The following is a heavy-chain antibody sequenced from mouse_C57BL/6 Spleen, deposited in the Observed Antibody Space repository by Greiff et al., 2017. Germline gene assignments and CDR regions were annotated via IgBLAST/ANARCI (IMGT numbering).Heavy chain of an antibody. D-gene: IGHD3-3*01. Sequence: VQLQQPGAELVKPGASVKLSCKASGYTFTSYWMQWVKQRPGQGLEWIGEIDPSDSYTNYNQKFKGKATLTVDTSSSTAYMQLSSLTSEDSAVYYCARIGMYSQFAYWGQGTLVTVSA. J-gene: IGHJ3*01. CDR3: ARIGMYSQFAY. CDR1: GYTFTSYW. V-gene: IGHV1-50*01. CDR2: IDPSDSYT.